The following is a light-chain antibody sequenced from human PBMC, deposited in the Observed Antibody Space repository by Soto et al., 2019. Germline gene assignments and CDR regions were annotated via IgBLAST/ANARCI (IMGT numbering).Light chain of an antibody. CDR1: SSDVGAYNY. CDR2: DVS. Sequence: QSVLTQPASVSGSPGQSITISCTGTSSDVGAYNYDSWYQQYPGEAPKVIIYDVSHRPAGVSNRFSGSKSGSTASLTISGLQTQDEADYYCSSYTSATTYVFGTGTKVT. V-gene: IGLV2-14*01. J-gene: IGLJ1*01. CDR3: SSYTSATTYV.